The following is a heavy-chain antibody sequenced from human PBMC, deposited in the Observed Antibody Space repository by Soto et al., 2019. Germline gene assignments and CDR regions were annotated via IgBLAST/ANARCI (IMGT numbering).Heavy chain of an antibody. V-gene: IGHV2-5*02. CDR1: GYSVNTAGVA. J-gene: IGHJ3*02. D-gene: IGHD1-26*01. Sequence: ESGPTLVNPTQTLTLTCTLSGYSVNTAGVAVAWIRQPPGKALEWLALIYWDSDERYSPSLKTRLTITKETSKNQVVLTMTNVDPVDTATYFCAHRQSLVGVFDIWGQGTMVTVSS. CDR3: AHRQSLVGVFDI. CDR2: IYWDSDE.